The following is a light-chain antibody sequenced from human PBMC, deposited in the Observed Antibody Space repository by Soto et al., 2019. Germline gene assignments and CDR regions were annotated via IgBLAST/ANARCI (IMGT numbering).Light chain of an antibody. Sequence: EMVWTQSPATLSLSPGDRATLSCRASQSITNSLAWYRHQPGQPPRLLIYDASKRATGIPARFIGSGSGTHFTLTISSLEPEDFGLYYCQQRSNWPSVTFGGGTKVDIK. CDR3: QQRSNWPSVT. J-gene: IGKJ4*01. CDR1: QSITNS. V-gene: IGKV3-11*01. CDR2: DAS.